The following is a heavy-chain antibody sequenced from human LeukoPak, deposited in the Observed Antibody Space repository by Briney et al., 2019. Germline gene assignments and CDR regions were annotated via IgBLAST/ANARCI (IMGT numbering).Heavy chain of an antibody. CDR1: GGSISSYY. D-gene: IGHD6-6*01. CDR3: ARDIGIAARPSWFDP. V-gene: IGHV4-59*01. J-gene: IGHJ5*02. Sequence: SETLSLTCTVSGGSISSYYWSWIRQPPGKGLEWIGYIYYSGSTNYNPSLESRVAISVDTSKNQFSLKLSSVTAADTAVYYCARDIGIAARPSWFDPWGQGTLVTVSS. CDR2: IYYSGST.